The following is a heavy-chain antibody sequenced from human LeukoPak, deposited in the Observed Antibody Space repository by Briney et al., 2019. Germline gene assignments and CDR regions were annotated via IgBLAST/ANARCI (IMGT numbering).Heavy chain of an antibody. CDR2: IKQDGSEK. V-gene: IGHV3-7*01. D-gene: IGHD2-21*02. Sequence: GGSLRLSCAASGFTFSSYWMSWVRQAPVKGLEWVANIKQDGSEKYYVDSVKGRFTISRDNAKNSLYLQMNSLRAEDTAVYYCARDRCGGDCYFDYWGQGTLVTVSS. J-gene: IGHJ4*02. CDR1: GFTFSSYW. CDR3: ARDRCGGDCYFDY.